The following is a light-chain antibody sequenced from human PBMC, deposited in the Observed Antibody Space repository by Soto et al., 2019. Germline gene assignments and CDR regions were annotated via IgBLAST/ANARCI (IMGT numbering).Light chain of an antibody. V-gene: IGLV2-23*01. J-gene: IGLJ1*01. CDR1: SSDVGSYSL. CDR3: YTYAGGSTYL. CDR2: EDI. Sequence: QPATISGSPGPPITFSCTGTSSDVGSYSLLSWYQHHPGKAPKLIIYEDIKGPSGVSNRFSGSKSGNTASLRISGLQAEDEADYYCYTYAGGSTYLFGTGTKVT.